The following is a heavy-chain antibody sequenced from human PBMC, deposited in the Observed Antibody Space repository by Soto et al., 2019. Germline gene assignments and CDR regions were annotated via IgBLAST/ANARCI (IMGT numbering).Heavy chain of an antibody. Sequence: PGGSLRLSCAASGFTFRSYSMNWVRQAPVKGLEWVSSISSSSSYIFYAESVKGRFTISRDNARQTLYLQMNSLRDEDTAVYYCARDSELYNYNFWPLDPWGQGTLVTVSS. V-gene: IGHV3-21*01. CDR2: ISSSSSYI. CDR3: ARDSELYNYNFWPLDP. D-gene: IGHD3-3*01. CDR1: GFTFRSYS. J-gene: IGHJ5*02.